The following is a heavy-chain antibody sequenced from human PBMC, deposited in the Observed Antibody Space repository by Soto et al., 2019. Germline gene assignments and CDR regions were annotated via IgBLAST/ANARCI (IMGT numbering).Heavy chain of an antibody. CDR3: ARDRNVVVPAAMLGYYYYGMDV. J-gene: IGHJ6*02. CDR1: GYTFTSYA. CDR2: INPSGGST. Sequence: ASVKASCTASGYTFTSYAMHWVRQEPGQGLEWMGIINPSGGSTSYAQKFQGRVTMTRDTSTSTVYMELSSLRSEDTAVYYCARDRNVVVPAAMLGYYYYGMDVWGQGTTVTVSS. D-gene: IGHD2-2*01. V-gene: IGHV1-46*01.